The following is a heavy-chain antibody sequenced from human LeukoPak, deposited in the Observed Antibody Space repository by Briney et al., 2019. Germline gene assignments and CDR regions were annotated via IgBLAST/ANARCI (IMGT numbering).Heavy chain of an antibody. CDR2: ISGSGETT. D-gene: IGHD3-10*01. V-gene: IGHV3-23*01. J-gene: IGHJ4*02. CDR1: GLTFSSYA. CDR3: AKGWFGKVGDY. Sequence: GGSLRLSCAASGLTFSSYALSWVRQAPGKGLEWVSTISGSGETTYYADSVKGRLIISRDNFKSTLYLQINTLRVEDTAVYYCAKGWFGKVGDYWGQGTLVTVSS.